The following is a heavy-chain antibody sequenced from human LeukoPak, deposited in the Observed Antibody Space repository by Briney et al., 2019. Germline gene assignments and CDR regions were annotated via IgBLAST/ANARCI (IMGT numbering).Heavy chain of an antibody. CDR2: IRQDGIET. V-gene: IGHV3-7*01. J-gene: IGHJ4*02. CDR3: ARGCGRAHYPYFFDY. Sequence: GGSLRLSCAASGFTFSTYWMSWVRQAPGKGLEWGATIRQDGIETHYVDSVKGRFIISRDNSENSLHLQMSSLRAEDTAVYYCARGCGRAHYPYFFDYWGQGTLAPVSS. D-gene: IGHD1-26*01. CDR1: GFTFSTYW.